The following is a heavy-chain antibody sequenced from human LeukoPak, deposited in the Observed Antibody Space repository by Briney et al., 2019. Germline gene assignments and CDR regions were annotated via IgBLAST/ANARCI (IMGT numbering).Heavy chain of an antibody. CDR3: ARASSWYAYYYMDV. CDR2: IYTSGST. CDR1: GGSISSYY. V-gene: IGHV4-4*07. J-gene: IGHJ6*03. D-gene: IGHD6-13*01. Sequence: SETLSLTCTVSGGSISSYYWSWLRQPAGQGLEWIGRIYTSGSTNYNPSLKSRVTMSVDTSKNQFSLKLSSVTAADTAVYYCARASSWYAYYYMDVWGKGTTVTVSS.